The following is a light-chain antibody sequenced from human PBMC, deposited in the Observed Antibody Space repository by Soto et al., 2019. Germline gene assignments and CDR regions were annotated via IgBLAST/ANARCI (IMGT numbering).Light chain of an antibody. V-gene: IGLV1-47*01. CDR1: SSNIGSNY. CDR2: RNN. CDR3: AAWDDSLSGYV. Sequence: VLTQPPSASGTPGQRVTISCSGSSSNIGSNYVYWYQQLPGTAPKLLIYRNNQRPSGVPDRFSGSKSGTSASLAISGLRSEDEADYYCAAWDDSLSGYVFGTGTRSPS. J-gene: IGLJ1*01.